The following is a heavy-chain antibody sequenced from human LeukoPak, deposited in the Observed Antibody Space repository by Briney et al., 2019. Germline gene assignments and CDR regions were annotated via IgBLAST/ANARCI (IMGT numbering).Heavy chain of an antibody. CDR3: ARSFYDSSGYYYFDY. CDR2: IYTRGST. J-gene: IGHJ4*02. D-gene: IGHD3-22*01. V-gene: IGHV4-61*02. Sequence: PSETLSLTCTVSGGSISSGSFYWNWIRQPAGKGLEWIGRIYTRGSTNSNLSLKSRVTISVDTSRNQLSLKLSSVTAADTAAYYCARSFYDSSGYYYFDYWGQGTLVTVSS. CDR1: GGSISSGSFY.